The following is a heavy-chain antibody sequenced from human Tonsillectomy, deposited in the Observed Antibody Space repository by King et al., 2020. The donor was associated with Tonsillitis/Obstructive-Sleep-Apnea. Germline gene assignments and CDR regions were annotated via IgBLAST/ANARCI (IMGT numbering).Heavy chain of an antibody. CDR1: GYTFTGYY. D-gene: IGHD2-2*01. Sequence: EQLVQSGAEVKKPGASVKVSCKASGYTFTGYYMHWVRQAPGQGLEWMGWINPNSGGTNYAQKFQGWVTMTRDTSISTAYMELSRLRSDDTAVYYCARGYCSGTSCQGGGWFDPWGQGTLVTVSS. CDR2: INPNSGGT. CDR3: ARGYCSGTSCQGGGWFDP. J-gene: IGHJ5*02. V-gene: IGHV1-2*04.